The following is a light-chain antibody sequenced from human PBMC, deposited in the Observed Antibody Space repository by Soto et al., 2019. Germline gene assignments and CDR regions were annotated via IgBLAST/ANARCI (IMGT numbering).Light chain of an antibody. V-gene: IGLV2-14*03. Sequence: QSALTQPASVSGSPGQSITISCTGTSSDVGDYKYVSWYQQHPGKAPKLIIYDVSNRPSGVSNRFSGSKSGNTASLTISGLQAEDEADYYCSSYTSSSTYVVFGGGTKLTVL. CDR1: SSDVGDYKY. CDR2: DVS. J-gene: IGLJ2*01. CDR3: SSYTSSSTYVV.